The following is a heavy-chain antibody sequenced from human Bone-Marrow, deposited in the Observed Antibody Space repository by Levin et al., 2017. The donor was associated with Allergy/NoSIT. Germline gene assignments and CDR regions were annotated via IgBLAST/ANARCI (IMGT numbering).Heavy chain of an antibody. Sequence: GESLKISCVVSGFTFRSYEMNWVRQAPGKGLEWVSHISSSGTSRYYADSVKGRFTTSRDNAKNSLYLQMSSLRGEDTAIYYCARIEVTWIRQWSHYAMDVWGQGATVAVTS. CDR1: GFTFRSYE. CDR2: ISSSGTSR. D-gene: IGHD5-18*01. V-gene: IGHV3-48*03. J-gene: IGHJ6*02. CDR3: ARIEVTWIRQWSHYAMDV.